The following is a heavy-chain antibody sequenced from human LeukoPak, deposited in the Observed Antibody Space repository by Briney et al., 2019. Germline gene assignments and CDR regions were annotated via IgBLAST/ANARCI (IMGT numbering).Heavy chain of an antibody. Sequence: PSETLSLTCTVSGGSISSSSYYWGWIRQPPGKGLEWIGSIYYSGSTYYNPSLKSRVTISVDTSKNQFSLKLSSVTAADTAVYCCARRLDSSGLGFDYWGQGTLVTVSS. J-gene: IGHJ4*02. D-gene: IGHD6-19*01. V-gene: IGHV4-39*01. CDR3: ARRLDSSGLGFDY. CDR2: IYYSGST. CDR1: GGSISSSSYY.